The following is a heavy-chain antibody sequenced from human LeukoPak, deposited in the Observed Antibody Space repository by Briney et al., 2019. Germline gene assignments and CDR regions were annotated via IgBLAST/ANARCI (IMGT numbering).Heavy chain of an antibody. Sequence: QPGGSLRLSCAASGFTFSSYGMHWVRQAPGKGLEWVAFIQYDGSNKYYADSVKGRFTISRDNSKNTLYLQMNSLRAEDTAVYYCAKANQGIQLWLPQFDPWSQGTLVTVSS. V-gene: IGHV3-30*02. CDR3: AKANQGIQLWLPQFDP. J-gene: IGHJ5*02. D-gene: IGHD5-18*01. CDR1: GFTFSSYG. CDR2: IQYDGSNK.